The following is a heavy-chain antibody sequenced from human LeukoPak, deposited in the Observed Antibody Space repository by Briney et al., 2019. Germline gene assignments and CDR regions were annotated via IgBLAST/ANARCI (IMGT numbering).Heavy chain of an antibody. CDR1: GFTFSSYS. Sequence: GGSLRLSCAASGFTFSSYSMNWVRQAPGKGLEWVSSISSSSSYIYYADSVKGRFTISRDNAKNSLYLQMNSLRAEDTAVYYCARGRDRYNYGWFDPWGQGTLVTVSS. D-gene: IGHD5-24*01. CDR2: ISSSSSYI. CDR3: ARGRDRYNYGWFDP. J-gene: IGHJ5*02. V-gene: IGHV3-21*01.